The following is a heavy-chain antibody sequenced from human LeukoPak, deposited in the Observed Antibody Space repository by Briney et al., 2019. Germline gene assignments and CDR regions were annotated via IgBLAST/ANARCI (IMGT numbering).Heavy chain of an antibody. CDR3: ARDRDSSGYYLDY. Sequence: GRSLRLSCAASGFTFSSYAMHWVRQAPGKGLEWVAVISYDGSNKYYADSVKGRFTISRDNSKNTLYLQTNSLRAEDTAVYYCARDRDSSGYYLDYWGQGTLVTVSS. CDR1: GFTFSSYA. J-gene: IGHJ4*02. D-gene: IGHD3-22*01. CDR2: ISYDGSNK. V-gene: IGHV3-30-3*01.